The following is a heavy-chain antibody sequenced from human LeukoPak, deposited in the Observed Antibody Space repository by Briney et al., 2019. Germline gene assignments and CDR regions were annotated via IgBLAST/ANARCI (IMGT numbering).Heavy chain of an antibody. Sequence: SGGSLRLSCAASGFTFSSYAMSWVRQAPGKGLEWVSAISGSGGSTYYADSVKGRFTISRDNSKNTLYLQMNSLRAEDTAVYYCAKDGVVLRFLEWLLHFDYWGQGTLVTVSS. CDR3: AKDGVVLRFLEWLLHFDY. CDR2: ISGSGGST. V-gene: IGHV3-23*01. CDR1: GFTFSSYA. J-gene: IGHJ4*02. D-gene: IGHD3-3*01.